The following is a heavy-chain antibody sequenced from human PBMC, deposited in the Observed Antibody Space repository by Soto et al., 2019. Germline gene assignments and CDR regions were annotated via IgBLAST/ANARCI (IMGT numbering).Heavy chain of an antibody. V-gene: IGHV4-59*01. CDR1: GGSISSYY. CDR3: ARGIAVAGLLVFDY. Sequence: SETLSLTCTVSGGSISSYYWSWIRQPPGKGLEWIGYIYYSGSTNYNPSLKSRVTISVDTSKNQFSLKLSSVTAADTAVYYCARGIAVAGLLVFDYWGQGTLVTVSS. CDR2: IYYSGST. J-gene: IGHJ4*02. D-gene: IGHD6-19*01.